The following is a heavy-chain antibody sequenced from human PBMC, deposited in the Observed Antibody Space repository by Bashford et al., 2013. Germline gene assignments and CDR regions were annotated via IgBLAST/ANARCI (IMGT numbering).Heavy chain of an antibody. CDR2: ITTYSRNT. Sequence: WVRQAPGQGLEWMGWITTYSRNTNYVEKFQGRVTMTIDTPTSTAYMELRSLRSDDTAVYYCASSLTDIVVVPAAGHNYYYYGMDVWGQGDHGHRLL. CDR3: ASSLTDIVVVPAAGHNYYYYGMDV. V-gene: IGHV1-18*01. D-gene: IGHD2-2*01. J-gene: IGHJ6*02.